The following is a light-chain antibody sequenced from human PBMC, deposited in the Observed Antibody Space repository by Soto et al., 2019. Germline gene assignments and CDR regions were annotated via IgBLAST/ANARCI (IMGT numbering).Light chain of an antibody. CDR1: ASVSKNF. CDR2: GAA. V-gene: IGKV3-20*01. CDR3: QQYGDSPVT. Sequence: EIVLTQSPGTLSLSPGERATLSCWASASVSKNFLAWYQQKPGQAPRLLMYGAAYRPTGIPDRFSGSGSGTDFTLTISRLEPGDFAMYYCQQYGDSPVTFGPGTTVDVK. J-gene: IGKJ3*01.